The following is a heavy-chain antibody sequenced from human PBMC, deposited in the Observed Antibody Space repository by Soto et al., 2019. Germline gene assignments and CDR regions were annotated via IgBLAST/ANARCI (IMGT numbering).Heavy chain of an antibody. CDR1: GYTFTGYY. V-gene: IGHV1-2*04. D-gene: IGHD2-21*02. J-gene: IGHJ4*02. CDR2: IGPNSGGT. Sequence: QVQLVQSGAEVKKPGASVKVSCKASGYTFTGYYMHWVRQAPGQGLEWMGWIGPNSGGTNYAQKFQGWVTMTRDTSISTAYMELSRLRSDDTAVYYCARASHGGNSVGGYWGQGTLVTVSS. CDR3: ARASHGGNSVGGY.